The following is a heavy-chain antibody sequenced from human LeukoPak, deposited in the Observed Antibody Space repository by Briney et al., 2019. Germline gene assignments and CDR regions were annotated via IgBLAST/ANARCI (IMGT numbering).Heavy chain of an antibody. Sequence: PGGSLRLSCAASGFTFSSHLMHWVRQAQGTGLVWVSSVKSDGTATNYADSVKGRFTISRDNSKNTLYLQMNSLRAEDTAVYYCARAPGDKPNHYYYYYGMDVWGQGTTVTVSS. J-gene: IGHJ6*02. CDR3: ARAPGDKPNHYYYYYGMDV. V-gene: IGHV3-74*01. CDR1: GFTFSSHL. D-gene: IGHD4-17*01. CDR2: VKSDGTAT.